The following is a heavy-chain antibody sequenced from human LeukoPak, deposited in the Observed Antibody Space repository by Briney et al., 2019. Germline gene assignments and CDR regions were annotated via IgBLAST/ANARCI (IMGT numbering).Heavy chain of an antibody. Sequence: GGSLRLSCAASGLTVSSNYMSWVRQAPGKGLEWVSVIYSGGSTYYADSVKGRFTISRDNSKNTLYLQMNSLRAEDTAVYYCARDLLGVAYYYDSSGYSRSYGMDVWGQGTTVTVSS. D-gene: IGHD3-22*01. J-gene: IGHJ6*02. CDR2: IYSGGST. V-gene: IGHV3-66*01. CDR1: GLTVSSNY. CDR3: ARDLLGVAYYYDSSGYSRSYGMDV.